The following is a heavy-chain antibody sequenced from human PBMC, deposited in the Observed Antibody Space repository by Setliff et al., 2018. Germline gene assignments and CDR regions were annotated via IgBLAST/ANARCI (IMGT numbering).Heavy chain of an antibody. CDR1: GGSISSSYY. Sequence: PSETLSLTCTVSGGSISSSYYWSWIRQPAGKGLEWIGRVYTSGGTNYNPSLSSRVSMSLDTSKNQFSLKLTSVTAADTAVYYCARGRMRGSCSGPSCTYDPFDIWGQGTPVTVSS. J-gene: IGHJ3*02. D-gene: IGHD2-2*01. CDR3: ARGRMRGSCSGPSCTYDPFDI. V-gene: IGHV4-4*07. CDR2: VYTSGGT.